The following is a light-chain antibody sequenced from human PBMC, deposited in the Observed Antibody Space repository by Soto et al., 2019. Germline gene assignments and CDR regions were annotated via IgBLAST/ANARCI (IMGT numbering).Light chain of an antibody. CDR2: SNN. Sequence: QSVLTQPPSASGTPGQRVTISCSGSSSNIGSNTVNWYQQLPGTAPKLLIYSNNQRPSGVPDRFSGSKSGTSAYLAISGLQSEDEADYYCAAWDDSLNGPVFGGGTQRTVL. V-gene: IGLV1-44*01. CDR1: SSNIGSNT. CDR3: AAWDDSLNGPV. J-gene: IGLJ2*01.